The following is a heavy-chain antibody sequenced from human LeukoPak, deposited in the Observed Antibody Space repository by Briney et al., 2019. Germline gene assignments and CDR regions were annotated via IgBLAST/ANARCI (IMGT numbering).Heavy chain of an antibody. CDR1: GFAFSNYS. Sequence: GGSLRLSCAASGFAFSNYSMNWVRQAPGKGLEWVSGISSSSSYICYADSVKGRFTISRDNAKNSLYLQMNSLRAEDTALYYCAKDNGYGSGSYLDYWGQGTLVTVSS. J-gene: IGHJ4*02. D-gene: IGHD3-10*01. CDR2: ISSSSSYI. CDR3: AKDNGYGSGSYLDY. V-gene: IGHV3-21*04.